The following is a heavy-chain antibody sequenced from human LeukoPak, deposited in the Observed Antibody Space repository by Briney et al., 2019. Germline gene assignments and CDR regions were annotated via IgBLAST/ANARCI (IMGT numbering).Heavy chain of an antibody. Sequence: GGSLRLSXAASGFTFSSYGMHWVRQAPGKGLEWVAVIWYDGSNKYYADSVKGRFTISRDNSKNTLYLQMNSLRAEDTAVYYCAKGRGIAARPGIAGSWGQGTLVTVSS. CDR1: GFTFSSYG. CDR3: AKGRGIAARPGIAGS. D-gene: IGHD6-6*01. J-gene: IGHJ4*02. V-gene: IGHV3-33*06. CDR2: IWYDGSNK.